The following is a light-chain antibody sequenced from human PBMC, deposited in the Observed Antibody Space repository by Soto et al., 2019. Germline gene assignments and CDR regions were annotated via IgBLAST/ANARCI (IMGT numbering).Light chain of an antibody. CDR2: ATS. CDR1: QSISSY. Sequence: DIQLTQSPSSLSASVGDRVTITCRASQSISSYLNWYQQRPGKAPNLLISATSSLRTGVPSRFRGSRSWANFTLTIRNLQPEDFATCYCQQSYSTPPTPCGQRTRLEIK. V-gene: IGKV1-39*01. J-gene: IGKJ5*01. CDR3: QQSYSTPPTP.